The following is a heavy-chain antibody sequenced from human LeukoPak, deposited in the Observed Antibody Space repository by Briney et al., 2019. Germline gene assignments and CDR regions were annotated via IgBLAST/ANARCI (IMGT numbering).Heavy chain of an antibody. CDR1: GGSISSYY. Sequence: SETLSLTCTVSGGSISSYYWSWIRQPPGKGLEWIGYIYYSGSTNYNPSLKSRVTISVDTSKNQFSLKLSSVTAADKAVYYCASADGAPVAGMGLGYWGQGTLVTVSS. J-gene: IGHJ4*02. V-gene: IGHV4-59*01. CDR2: IYYSGST. CDR3: ASADGAPVAGMGLGY. D-gene: IGHD6-19*01.